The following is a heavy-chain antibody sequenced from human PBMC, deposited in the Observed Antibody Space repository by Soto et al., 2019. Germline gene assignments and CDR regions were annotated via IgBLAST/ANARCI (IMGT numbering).Heavy chain of an antibody. CDR1: GFTFRSYG. J-gene: IGHJ6*02. V-gene: IGHV3-30*18. Sequence: VGSLRLSCAASGFTFRSYGMHWVRQAPGKGLEWVAVISYDGSNKYYADSVKGRFTISRDNSKNTLYLQMNSLRAEDTAVYYCAKERSSGWEYYYYYYGMDVWGQGTTVTVSS. CDR3: AKERSSGWEYYYYYYGMDV. CDR2: ISYDGSNK. D-gene: IGHD6-19*01.